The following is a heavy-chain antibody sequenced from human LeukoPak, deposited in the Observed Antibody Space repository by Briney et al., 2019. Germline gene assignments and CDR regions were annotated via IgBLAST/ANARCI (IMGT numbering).Heavy chain of an antibody. CDR2: FDPEDGEA. V-gene: IGHV1-24*01. CDR3: ASPLGYCSSTSCYGAFDL. Sequence: ASVKVSCKVSGYTLTELSMHWVRQAPGKGLEWMGGFDPEDGEAIYAQKFQGRVTMTEDTSTDTAYMELSSLRSEDTAVYYCASPLGYCSSTSCYGAFDLWGQGTMVTVSS. J-gene: IGHJ3*01. CDR1: GYTLTELS. D-gene: IGHD2-2*01.